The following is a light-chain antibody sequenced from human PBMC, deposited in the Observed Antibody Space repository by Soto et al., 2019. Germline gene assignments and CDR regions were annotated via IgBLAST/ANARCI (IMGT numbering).Light chain of an antibody. V-gene: IGLV2-14*01. CDR2: EVS. CDR1: SSDVGGYSY. CDR3: SSFSSITREV. J-gene: IGLJ2*01. Sequence: QSVLTQPASVSGSPGQSITISCTGTSSDVGGYSYVSWYQQHPGKTPKLMIYEVSNRPSGVSHRFSDSKSGNTASLTISGLQTEDEADYYCSSFSSITREVFGGGTKVTVL.